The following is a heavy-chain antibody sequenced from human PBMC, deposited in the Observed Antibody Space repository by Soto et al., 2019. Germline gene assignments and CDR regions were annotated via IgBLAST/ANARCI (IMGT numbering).Heavy chain of an antibody. V-gene: IGHV4-34*01. Sequence: LSLTCAVYGGSFSGYYWSWIRQPPGKGLEWIGEINHSGSTNYNPSLKSRVTISVDTSKNQFSLKLSSVTAADTAVYYCARGAMVYAITNWFDPWGQGTLVTVSS. CDR2: INHSGST. D-gene: IGHD2-8*01. CDR3: ARGAMVYAITNWFDP. J-gene: IGHJ5*02. CDR1: GGSFSGYY.